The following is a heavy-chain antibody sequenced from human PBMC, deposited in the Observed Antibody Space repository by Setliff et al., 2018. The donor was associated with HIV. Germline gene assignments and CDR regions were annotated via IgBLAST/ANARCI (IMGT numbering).Heavy chain of an antibody. V-gene: IGHV4-39*07. J-gene: IGHJ5*02. CDR1: GGSISSSSYY. CDR2: VYYSGDT. CDR3: ARDRYYGSGSYYTNWFDP. Sequence: SETLSLTCTVSGGSISSSSYYWGWIRQPPGRGLEWIGNVYYSGDTNYNPSLESRVTISIDTSKNQFSLKLSSVTAADTAIYYCARDRYYGSGSYYTNWFDPWGQGTLVTVSS. D-gene: IGHD3-10*01.